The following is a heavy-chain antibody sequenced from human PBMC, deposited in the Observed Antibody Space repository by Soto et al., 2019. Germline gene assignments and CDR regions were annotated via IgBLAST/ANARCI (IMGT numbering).Heavy chain of an antibody. CDR1: GYTFTSYG. J-gene: IGHJ4*02. V-gene: IGHV1-18*01. CDR3: AREYYYGSGGAY. Sequence: QVQLVQSGAEVKKPGASVKVSCKASGYTFTSYGISWVRQAPGQGLEWMGWISAYNGNTNYAQKLQDRVTRTTDTSMSTAYMEARSRRADAKAVNYCAREYYYGSGGAYWGQGTLVTVSS. CDR2: ISAYNGNT. D-gene: IGHD3-10*01.